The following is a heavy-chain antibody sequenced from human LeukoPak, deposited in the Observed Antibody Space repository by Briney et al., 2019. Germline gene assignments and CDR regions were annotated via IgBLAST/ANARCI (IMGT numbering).Heavy chain of an antibody. CDR2: ISGSGGST. CDR1: GFTFSSYA. Sequence: PGGSLRLSCAASGFTFSSYAMSWVRQAPGKGLEWVSAISGSGGSTYYADSVKGRFTISRDNSKNTLYLQMNSLRAEDTAVYYCAKEYCSSTSCRFYYYYMDVWGKGTTVTVSS. V-gene: IGHV3-23*01. D-gene: IGHD2-2*01. CDR3: AKEYCSSTSCRFYYYYMDV. J-gene: IGHJ6*03.